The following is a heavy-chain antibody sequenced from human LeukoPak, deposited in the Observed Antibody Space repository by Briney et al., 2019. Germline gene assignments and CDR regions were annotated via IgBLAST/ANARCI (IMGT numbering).Heavy chain of an antibody. D-gene: IGHD6-19*01. V-gene: IGHV3-23*01. CDR3: AKAKYSSRWYYFDH. J-gene: IGHJ4*02. Sequence: GGSLRLSCAASGFTFSTYAMTWVRQAPGKGLECVSGISGSGGSTYYADSVKGRFTISRDNSKNTLYLQMNSLRAEDTAVYYCAKAKYSSRWYYFDHWGQGALVTVSS. CDR2: ISGSGGST. CDR1: GFTFSTYA.